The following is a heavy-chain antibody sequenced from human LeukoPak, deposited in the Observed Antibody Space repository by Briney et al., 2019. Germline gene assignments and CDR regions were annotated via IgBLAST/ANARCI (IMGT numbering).Heavy chain of an antibody. CDR2: INPNSGGT. CDR3: ARSLTYYYDSSGYYFDY. D-gene: IGHD3-22*01. Sequence: ASVKVSCKASGYTFTGYYMHWVRQAPGQGLEWVGRINPNSGGTNYAQKFQGRVTMTRDTSISTAYMELSRLRSDDTAVYYCARSLTYYYDSSGYYFDYWGQGTLVTVSS. CDR1: GYTFTGYY. J-gene: IGHJ4*02. V-gene: IGHV1-2*06.